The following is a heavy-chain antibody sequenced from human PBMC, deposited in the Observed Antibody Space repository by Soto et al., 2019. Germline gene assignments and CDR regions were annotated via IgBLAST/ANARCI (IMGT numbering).Heavy chain of an antibody. V-gene: IGHV3-48*02. Sequence: LRLSFAASGFTFSSYSMNWVRQAPGKGLEWISYISSHSSTLYYADSVKGRFTISRDNAGNSLYLQMNSLRDEDTAVYYCVRDGSGNLYLNWFDPWGQGTLVTVSS. D-gene: IGHD6-19*01. CDR3: VRDGSGNLYLNWFDP. J-gene: IGHJ5*02. CDR1: GFTFSSYS. CDR2: ISSHSSTL.